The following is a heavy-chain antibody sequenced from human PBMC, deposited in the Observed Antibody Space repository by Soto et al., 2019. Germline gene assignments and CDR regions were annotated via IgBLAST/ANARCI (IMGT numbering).Heavy chain of an antibody. D-gene: IGHD3-3*01. CDR2: ISWNSGSI. CDR1: GFTFDDYA. CDR3: AKEVYDFVYYYYGMDV. V-gene: IGHV3-9*01. Sequence: EVQLVESGGGLVQPGRSLRLSCAASGFTFDDYAMHWVRQAPGKGLEWVSGISWNSGSIGYADSVKGRFTISRDNAKNSLYLQMNSLRAEDTALYYCAKEVYDFVYYYYGMDVWGQGTTVTVSS. J-gene: IGHJ6*02.